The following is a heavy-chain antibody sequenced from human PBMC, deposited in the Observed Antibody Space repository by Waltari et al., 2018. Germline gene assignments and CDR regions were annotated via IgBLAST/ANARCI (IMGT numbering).Heavy chain of an antibody. D-gene: IGHD3-16*02. CDR1: GFTFSSYW. V-gene: IGHV3-74*01. CDR3: AELSSSAFDI. Sequence: EVQLVESGGGLVQPGGSLRLSCAASGFTFSSYWMHWVRQAPGKGLVWVSRINSDGTTSGYADSVRGRFTISRDNAKDTLFLQMNSLRAEDTAVYYCAELSSSAFDIWGQGIMVTVSS. CDR2: INSDGTTS. J-gene: IGHJ3*02.